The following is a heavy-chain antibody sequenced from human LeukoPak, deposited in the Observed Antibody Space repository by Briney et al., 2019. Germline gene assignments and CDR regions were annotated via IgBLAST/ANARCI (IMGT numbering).Heavy chain of an antibody. Sequence: SETLSLTCTVSNGSISSYCWTWIRQSPGKGLEWVGYIYHSGSPNYNPSLKSRVTISIDASKNQFSLKLGSVTAADTAVYYCARAKDYIFGFDHWGQGTLVTVSS. CDR3: ARAKDYIFGFDH. J-gene: IGHJ4*02. V-gene: IGHV4-59*01. D-gene: IGHD4-11*01. CDR1: NGSISSYC. CDR2: IYHSGSP.